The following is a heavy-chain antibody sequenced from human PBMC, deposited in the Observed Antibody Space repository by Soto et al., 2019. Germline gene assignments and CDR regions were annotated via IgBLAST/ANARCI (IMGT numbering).Heavy chain of an antibody. V-gene: IGHV3-23*01. Sequence: GGSLRLSCAASGFTFSSYAMSWVRQAPGKGLEWVSAISGSGGSTYYADSVKGRFTISRDNSKNTRYLQMNSLRAEDTAVYYCARLAYDFWSGYYTWRGYYYGMDVWGQGTTVTVSS. CDR2: ISGSGGST. CDR3: ARLAYDFWSGYYTWRGYYYGMDV. J-gene: IGHJ6*02. CDR1: GFTFSSYA. D-gene: IGHD3-3*01.